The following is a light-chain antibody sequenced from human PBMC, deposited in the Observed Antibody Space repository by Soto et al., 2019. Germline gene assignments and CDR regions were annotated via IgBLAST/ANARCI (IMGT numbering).Light chain of an antibody. Sequence: QSALTQPASVPGSPGQSITISCTGTSSDVGNYIFVSWYRQHPGKAPKLMIYDINNRPSGVSNRFSGSKSGNTASLTISGLQAEDEADYYGQAYDYSLTAFVFGGGTKLTVL. CDR2: DIN. J-gene: IGLJ3*02. V-gene: IGLV2-14*01. CDR3: QAYDYSLTAFV. CDR1: SSDVGNYIF.